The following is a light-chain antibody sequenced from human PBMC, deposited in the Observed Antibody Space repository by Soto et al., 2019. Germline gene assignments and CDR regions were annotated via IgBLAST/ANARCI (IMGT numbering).Light chain of an antibody. CDR2: GAS. CDR3: QQYDNWPAMYT. Sequence: EIVMTQSPATLSVSPGERATLSCRASESVRSKLAWYQQKLGQAPRLLIYGASTRATGIPARFSGSGSGTEFTLTISSLQSEDCAVYYCQQYDNWPAMYTFGRGTKLEIK. J-gene: IGKJ2*01. CDR1: ESVRSK. V-gene: IGKV3-15*01.